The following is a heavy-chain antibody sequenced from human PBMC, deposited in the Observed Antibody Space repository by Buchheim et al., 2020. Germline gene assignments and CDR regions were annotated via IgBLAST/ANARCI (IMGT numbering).Heavy chain of an antibody. V-gene: IGHV3-30*04. CDR3: AREQNGVHSYYYYGMDV. D-gene: IGHD1-1*01. J-gene: IGHJ6*01. Sequence: QVQLVESGGGVVQPGRSLRLSCAASGFTFSSYAMHWVRQAPGKGLEWVAVISYDGSNKYYADSVKGRFTISRHNSKNTLYLQMNSLRAEDTAVYYCAREQNGVHSYYYYGMDVWGQGTT. CDR2: ISYDGSNK. CDR1: GFTFSSYA.